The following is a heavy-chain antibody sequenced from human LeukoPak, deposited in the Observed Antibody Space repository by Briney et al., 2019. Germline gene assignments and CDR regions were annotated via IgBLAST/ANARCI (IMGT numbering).Heavy chain of an antibody. CDR1: GGSINGYS. J-gene: IGHJ4*02. CDR3: ARLGGNWNSPGRDY. D-gene: IGHD3-10*01. CDR2: ISYTGTT. V-gene: IGHV4-59*08. Sequence: KASETLSLTCSVSGGSINGYSWTWIRQPPGMRLEWVGHISYTGTTNYNPSLTTRVDISVDTSKNQFSLKLTSVTAADTGMYFCARLGGNWNSPGRDYWGQGTLVTVSS.